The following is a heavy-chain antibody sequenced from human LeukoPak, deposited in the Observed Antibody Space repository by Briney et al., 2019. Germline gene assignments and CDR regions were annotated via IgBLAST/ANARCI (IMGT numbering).Heavy chain of an antibody. Sequence: PSETLSLTCTVSGGSHISSSYPWRWIRQPPGKGLEWLGSIYYSGNTYYNSSLKGRVTISVDTSKSQFSLKLGSVTAADTAVYCCSRCLISIHDTLKWFDPWGQGTLVTVSS. D-gene: IGHD3-22*01. CDR3: SRCLISIHDTLKWFDP. CDR2: IYYSGNT. J-gene: IGHJ5*02. CDR1: GGSHISSSYP. V-gene: IGHV4-39*01.